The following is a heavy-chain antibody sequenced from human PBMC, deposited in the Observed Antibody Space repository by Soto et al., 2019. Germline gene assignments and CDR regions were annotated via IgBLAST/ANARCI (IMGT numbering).Heavy chain of an antibody. Sequence: PSETLSLTCTVSGGSISSGDYYWSWIRQPPGKGLEWIGYIYYSGSTYYNPSLKSRVTISVDTSKNQFSLKLSSVTAADTAVYYCAKDRHPDGIWTFDYWGQGTLVTVSS. CDR1: GGSISSGDYY. J-gene: IGHJ4*02. CDR3: AKDRHPDGIWTFDY. V-gene: IGHV4-30-4*01. CDR2: IYYSGST. D-gene: IGHD3-9*01.